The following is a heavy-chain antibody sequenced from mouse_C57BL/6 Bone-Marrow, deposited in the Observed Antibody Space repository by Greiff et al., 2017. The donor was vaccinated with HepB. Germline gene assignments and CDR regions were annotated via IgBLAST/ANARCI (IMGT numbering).Heavy chain of an antibody. CDR2: IDPENGDT. CDR1: GFNIKDDY. J-gene: IGHJ2*01. CDR3: TKGVVADY. D-gene: IGHD1-1*01. V-gene: IGHV14-4*01. Sequence: FQLQQSGAELVRPGASVKLSCTASGFNIKDDYMHWVKQRPEQGLEWIGWIDPENGDTEYASKFQGKATITADTSSNTAYLQLSSLTSEDTAVYYCTKGVVADYWGQGTTLTVSS.